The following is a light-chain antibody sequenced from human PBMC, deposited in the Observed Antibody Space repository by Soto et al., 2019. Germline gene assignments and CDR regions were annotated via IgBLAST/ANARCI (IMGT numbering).Light chain of an antibody. CDR3: QQYNDWWT. J-gene: IGKJ1*01. CDR1: QSVSSN. Sequence: EIVMTQSPVTVSMSPGERATLSCWAGQSVSSNLAWYQQRPGQAPRLLIYGASTRATGIPARFTGSGSGTEFTLTISRLQFDDSAVYYCQQYNDWWTFGQGTKVDIK. V-gene: IGKV3-15*01. CDR2: GAS.